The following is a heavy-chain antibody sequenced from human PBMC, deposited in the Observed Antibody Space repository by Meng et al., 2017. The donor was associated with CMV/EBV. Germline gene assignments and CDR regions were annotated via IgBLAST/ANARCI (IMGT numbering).Heavy chain of an antibody. J-gene: IGHJ6*02. V-gene: IGHV6-1*01. Sequence: LRLSCAISGDSVSSNSATWSWIRQSPSRGLEWLGRTYYRSKWYIDYAVSVKSRIDINPDTSKNQFSLKLSSVTAADTAVYYCARVNVVVPAAIRFYYYYGMDVWGQGTTVTVSS. D-gene: IGHD2-2*01. CDR3: ARVNVVVPAAIRFYYYYGMDV. CDR1: GDSVSSNSAT. CDR2: TYYRSKWYI.